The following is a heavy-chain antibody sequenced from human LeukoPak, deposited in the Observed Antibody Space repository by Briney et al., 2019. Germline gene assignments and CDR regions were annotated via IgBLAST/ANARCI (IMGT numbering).Heavy chain of an antibody. D-gene: IGHD3-16*02. CDR2: IYYSGST. CDR1: GGSISSYY. J-gene: IGHJ6*04. CDR3: ARAARFGGGSYRGMEV. V-gene: IGHV4-59*01. Sequence: PSETLSLTCTVSGGSISSYYWSWIRQPPGKGLEWIGYIYYSGSTNYNPSLKSRVTISVDTSKNQFSLKLSSVTAADTAAYYCARAARFGGGSYRGMEVGEKGTTVTFPS.